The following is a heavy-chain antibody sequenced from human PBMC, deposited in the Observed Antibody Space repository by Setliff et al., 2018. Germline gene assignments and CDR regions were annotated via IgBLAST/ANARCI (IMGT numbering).Heavy chain of an antibody. CDR3: ARDVFDFRTGQAGP. D-gene: IGHD3-3*01. CDR2: INQGGSDQ. CDR1: GFTFSSFW. J-gene: IGHJ5*02. V-gene: IGHV3-7*01. Sequence: GGSLRLSCAASGFTFSSFWMSWVRQTPGKGLEWVANINQGGSDQFYVESVKGRFTISRDNAKNSLFLQMNSLRVEDTAVYYCARDVFDFRTGQAGPWGQGTLVTV.